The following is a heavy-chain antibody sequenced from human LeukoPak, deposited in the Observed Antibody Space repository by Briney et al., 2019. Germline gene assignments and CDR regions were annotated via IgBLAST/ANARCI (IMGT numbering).Heavy chain of an antibody. CDR3: ARDWRAGTGYFDY. D-gene: IGHD6-19*01. CDR1: GYIFTGYY. Sequence: ASVKVSCTAPGYIFTGYYMHWVRQDPGQGLEWMGWINPNSGGTNYAQKFQGRVTMTRETSISTVYMELSGLRSDDTAVYYCARDWRAGTGYFDYWGQGTLVTVSS. V-gene: IGHV1-2*02. J-gene: IGHJ4*02. CDR2: INPNSGGT.